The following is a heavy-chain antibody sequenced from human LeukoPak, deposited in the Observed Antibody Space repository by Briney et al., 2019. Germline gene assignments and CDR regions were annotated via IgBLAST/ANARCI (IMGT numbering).Heavy chain of an antibody. CDR2: ISGGGGST. CDR3: AKGSGWLLPQYFDF. D-gene: IGHD2-21*01. J-gene: IGHJ4*02. CDR1: GFTFSSSA. V-gene: IGHV3-23*01. Sequence: PGGSLTLSCAASGFTFSSSAMSWVRQAPGKGLEWLSSISGGGGSTYYADSVKGRFTISRDTSKNTLYLHMESLRAEDTAVYYCAKGSGWLLPQYFDFWGQGTLVTVSS.